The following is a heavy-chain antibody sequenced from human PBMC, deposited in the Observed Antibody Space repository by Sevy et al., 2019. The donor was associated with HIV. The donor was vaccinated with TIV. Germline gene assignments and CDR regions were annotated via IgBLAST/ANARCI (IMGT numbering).Heavy chain of an antibody. J-gene: IGHJ6*02. V-gene: IGHV1-18*04. Sequence: ASVKVSCKASGYTFTSYGITWVRQAPGQGLEWMGWISAYNSKTNFAQKFQDKFTMTTDTSTSTAYLELRSLTSDDTAVYYCAGDGKVYSSSSGDYYYNGMDVWGQGTTVTVSS. CDR2: ISAYNSKT. D-gene: IGHD6-6*01. CDR3: AGDGKVYSSSSGDYYYNGMDV. CDR1: GYTFTSYG.